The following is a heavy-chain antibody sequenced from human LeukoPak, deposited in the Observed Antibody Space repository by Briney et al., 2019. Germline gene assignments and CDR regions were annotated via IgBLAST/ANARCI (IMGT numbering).Heavy chain of an antibody. CDR2: IIPIFGTA. V-gene: IGHV1-69*05. CDR1: GGTFSSYA. D-gene: IGHD2-15*01. Sequence: GASVKVSCKASGGTFSSYAISWVRQAPGQGLEWMGGIIPIFGTANYAQKFQGRVTMTTDTSTSTAYMELRSLRSDDTAVYYCARGEIVVVAAHYYYGMDVWGQGTTVTVSS. CDR3: ARGEIVVVAAHYYYGMDV. J-gene: IGHJ6*02.